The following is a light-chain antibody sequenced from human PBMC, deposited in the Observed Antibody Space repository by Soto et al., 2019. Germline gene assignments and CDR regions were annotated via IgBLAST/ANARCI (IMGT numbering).Light chain of an antibody. J-gene: IGKJ1*01. CDR3: QQYLSTRT. CDR1: QNIRAW. V-gene: IGKV1-5*03. Sequence: DVRMTQSPSTLSASVGDRVTITCRAGQNIRAWLAWYHQKPGKAPKLLLYGASILESGVSSRFSGSASGTEFTLTISSLQPDDFGTYYCQQYLSTRTFGQGTKVEVK. CDR2: GAS.